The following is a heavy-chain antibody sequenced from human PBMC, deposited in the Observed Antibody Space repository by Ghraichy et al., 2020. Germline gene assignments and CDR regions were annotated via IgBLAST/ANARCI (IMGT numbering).Heavy chain of an antibody. CDR1: GGSFSGYY. CDR3: ARAHAQEGISSTQEVGWFDP. D-gene: IGHD6-13*01. CDR2: INHSGST. Sequence: SETLSLTCAVYGGSFSGYYWSWIRQPPGKGLEWIGEINHSGSTNYNPSLKSRVTISVDTSKNQFPLKLSSVTAADTAVYYCARAHAQEGISSTQEVGWFDPWGQGTLVTVSS. V-gene: IGHV4-34*01. J-gene: IGHJ5*02.